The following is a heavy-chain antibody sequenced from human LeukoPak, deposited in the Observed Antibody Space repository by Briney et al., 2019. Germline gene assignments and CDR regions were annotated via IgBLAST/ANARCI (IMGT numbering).Heavy chain of an antibody. CDR2: INPNNGDT. CDR3: ASYPRSIPTPPFDY. CDR1: GYTFTAQY. V-gene: IGHV1-2*02. Sequence: ASVKVSCKASGYTFTAQYMHWVRQAPGQGLEWMGWINPNNGDTKYAQSFLGRVTMTRDTSTTTAYMELSSLRSDDTAVYFCASYPRSIPTPPFDYWGQGTLVTVPS. D-gene: IGHD2-21*01. J-gene: IGHJ4*02.